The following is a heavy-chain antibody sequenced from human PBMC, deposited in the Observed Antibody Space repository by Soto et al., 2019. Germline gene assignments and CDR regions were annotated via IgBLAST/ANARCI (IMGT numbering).Heavy chain of an antibody. D-gene: IGHD6-13*01. CDR2: ISGSGGST. V-gene: IGHV3-23*01. J-gene: IGHJ4*02. CDR3: AKDQGSSWYEIDY. Sequence: EVQLLESGGGLVQPGGSLRLSCAASGFTFSNYAVTWVRQAPGKGLEWVSTISGSGGSTYYADPVKGRFTISRDNSKNTLYLQMYSLRAEDTAVYYCAKDQGSSWYEIDYWGQGTLVTVSS. CDR1: GFTFSNYA.